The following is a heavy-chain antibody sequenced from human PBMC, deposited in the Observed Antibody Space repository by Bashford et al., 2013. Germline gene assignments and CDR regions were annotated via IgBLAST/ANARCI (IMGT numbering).Heavy chain of an antibody. V-gene: IGHV5-51*01. Sequence: ESLKISCKSSGYDFTNYWIGWVRQMPGKGLEWMGIFDPGDFDIRYSPSFQGQVTISADKSINTVYLQWSSLKASDTAMYYCARRHHAMDVWGQGTMVTVSS. J-gene: IGHJ6*02. CDR2: FDPGDFDI. CDR3: ARRHHAMDV. CDR1: GYDFTNYW.